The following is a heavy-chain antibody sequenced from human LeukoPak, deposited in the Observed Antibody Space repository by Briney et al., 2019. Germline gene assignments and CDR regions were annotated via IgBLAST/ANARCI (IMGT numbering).Heavy chain of an antibody. CDR2: IWSDGSNE. CDR1: GFTFSRYG. V-gene: IGHV3-33*01. D-gene: IGHD2-15*01. Sequence: GGPLRLSWAASGFTFSRYGMHWVRQAPGKGLEWVAVIWSDGSNEYYPDSLRGRFTISRDNSKNMLYLEMNSPRAEDTAVYYCARGGFPKPDCSGVSCYTEFDFWGQGTLVTASS. CDR3: ARGGFPKPDCSGVSCYTEFDF. J-gene: IGHJ4*02.